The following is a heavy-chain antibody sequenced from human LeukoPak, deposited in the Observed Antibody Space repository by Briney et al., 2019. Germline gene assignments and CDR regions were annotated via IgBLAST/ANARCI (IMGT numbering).Heavy chain of an antibody. V-gene: IGHV3-33*01. J-gene: IGHJ5*02. CDR2: IWYDGSKE. D-gene: IGHD5-24*01. Sequence: GGSLRLSCAASGFIFSTYGMHWVRQAPGKGLEWVAVIWYDGSKEYYADSVKGRFTISRDNSKNTLYLQMNSLRTEDTAVYYCARTENYIPEDWFDPWGQGTLVTVSS. CDR3: ARTENYIPEDWFDP. CDR1: GFIFSTYG.